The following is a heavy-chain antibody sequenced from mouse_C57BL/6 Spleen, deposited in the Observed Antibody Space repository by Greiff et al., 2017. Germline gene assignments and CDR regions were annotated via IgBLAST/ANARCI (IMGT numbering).Heavy chain of an antibody. Sequence: VKVVESDAELVKPGASVKISCKVSGYTFTDHTIHWMKQRPEQGLEWIGYIYPRDGSTKYNEKFKGKATLTADKSSSTAYMQLNSLTSEDSAVYFCARAGWLLLYFDYWGQGTTLTVSS. J-gene: IGHJ2*01. CDR1: GYTFTDHT. CDR2: IYPRDGST. V-gene: IGHV1-78*01. CDR3: ARAGWLLLYFDY. D-gene: IGHD2-3*01.